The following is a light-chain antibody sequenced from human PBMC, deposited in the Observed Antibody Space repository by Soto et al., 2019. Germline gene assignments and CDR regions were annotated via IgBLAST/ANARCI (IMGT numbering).Light chain of an antibody. Sequence: EIVMAQSPATLSVSPGERATLSCRASQSVSSNLAWYQQKPGQAPRLLIYGASTRATGIPARFSGSGSGMDFTLTISSLAPEDFAVYYCQQYGSSGTFGQGTKVDIK. V-gene: IGKV3-15*01. CDR1: QSVSSN. J-gene: IGKJ1*01. CDR2: GAS. CDR3: QQYGSSGT.